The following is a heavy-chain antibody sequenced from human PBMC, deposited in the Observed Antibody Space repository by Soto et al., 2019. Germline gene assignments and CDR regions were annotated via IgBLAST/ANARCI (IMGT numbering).Heavy chain of an antibody. D-gene: IGHD3-22*01. Sequence: SGKLSCKTSGYTFTDYFIHWLRQAPGQGLEWMGWINPKSGGTNYAQRFQGRVTMTRDTSISTVYMDLSGLRSDDTATYHCVKTYDGSGQPSHYFDPCGQRTPVTVSS. V-gene: IGHV1-2*02. CDR2: INPKSGGT. J-gene: IGHJ5*02. CDR3: VKTYDGSGQPSHYFDP. CDR1: GYTFTDYF.